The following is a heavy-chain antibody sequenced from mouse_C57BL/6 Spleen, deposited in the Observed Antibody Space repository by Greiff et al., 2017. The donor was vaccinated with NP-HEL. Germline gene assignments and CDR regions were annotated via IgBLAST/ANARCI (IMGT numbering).Heavy chain of an antibody. V-gene: IGHV1-26*01. D-gene: IGHD1-1*01. CDR3: AIYSSYYFDY. CDR2: INPNNGGT. J-gene: IGHJ2*01. CDR1: GYTFTDYY. Sequence: EVQLQQSGPELVKPGASVKISCKASGYTFTDYYMNWVKQSHGKSLEWIGDINPNNGGTSYNQKFKGKATLTVDKSSSTAYMELRSLTSEDSAVYYCAIYSSYYFDYWGQGTTLTVSS.